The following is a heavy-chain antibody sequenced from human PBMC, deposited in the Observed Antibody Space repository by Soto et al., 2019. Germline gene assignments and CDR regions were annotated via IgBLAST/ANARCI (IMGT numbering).Heavy chain of an antibody. CDR1: GCSISRSRCH. CDR3: ARHGITGSYYDAFDI. CDR2: IKYSGTT. D-gene: IGHD1-26*01. V-gene: IGHV4-39*01. J-gene: IGHJ3*02. Sequence: PSKTLSLTCTVYGCSISRSRCHGDWMPQPPGKGLEWIASIKYSGTTFYNPSLKSRVTLSVDTSKNQFALKLSSVTAAETAVYFCARHGITGSYYDAFDICGQGTIVT.